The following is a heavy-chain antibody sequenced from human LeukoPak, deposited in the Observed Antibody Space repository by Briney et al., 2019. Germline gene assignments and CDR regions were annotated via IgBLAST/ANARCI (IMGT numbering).Heavy chain of an antibody. CDR1: GFTLSNYW. CDR3: AREVSFDY. Sequence: SGGSLRLSCAASGFTLSNYWMSWVRQAPGKGLEWVATIKQDGTDKYYVDSVKGRFTISRDNAKNSLYLQMNSLRAEDTAVYYCAREVSFDYWGQGTLVTVSS. CDR2: IKQDGTDK. V-gene: IGHV3-7*05. J-gene: IGHJ4*02.